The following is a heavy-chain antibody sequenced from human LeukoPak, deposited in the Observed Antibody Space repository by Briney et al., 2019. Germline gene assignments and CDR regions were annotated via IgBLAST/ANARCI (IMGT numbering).Heavy chain of an antibody. V-gene: IGHV3-23*01. CDR3: TRDAYNFNDFDY. CDR2: ISDSGGST. D-gene: IGHD5-24*01. J-gene: IGHJ4*02. CDR1: GFTFSVYA. Sequence: GGSLRLSCATSGFTFSVYAMSWVRQAPGKGLEWVSTISDSGGSTYYADSVKGRFTISRGNSKNTLYLQIDSLRAEDTAIYYCTRDAYNFNDFDYWGQGTLVTVSS.